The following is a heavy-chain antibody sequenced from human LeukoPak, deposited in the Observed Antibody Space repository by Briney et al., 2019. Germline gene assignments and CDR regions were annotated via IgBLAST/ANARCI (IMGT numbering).Heavy chain of an antibody. CDR2: ISSDGSRT. CDR3: ARGSTYYYDSSGPGGPDY. Sequence: GGTLRLSCAASGFTFSGYWMHWVRQAPGKGLVWVSRISSDGSRTSYADSVKGRFTVSRDNAKNTLYLQMNSLRAEDTAVYYCARGSTYYYDSSGPGGPDYWGQGTLVTVSS. D-gene: IGHD3-22*01. V-gene: IGHV3-74*01. J-gene: IGHJ4*02. CDR1: GFTFSGYW.